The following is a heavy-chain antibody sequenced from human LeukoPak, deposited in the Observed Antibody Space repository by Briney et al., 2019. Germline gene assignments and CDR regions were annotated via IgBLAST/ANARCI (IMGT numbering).Heavy chain of an antibody. J-gene: IGHJ3*02. CDR2: IYYSGST. CDR3: ARDLASRGIDI. Sequence: SETLSLTCTISGGSISSYYWSWIRQPPGKGLEWIGYIYYSGSTNYNPSLKSRVTISVDTSKNQFSLKLSSVTAADTAVYYCARDLASRGIDIWGQGTMVTVSS. D-gene: IGHD1-26*01. V-gene: IGHV4-59*01. CDR1: GGSISSYY.